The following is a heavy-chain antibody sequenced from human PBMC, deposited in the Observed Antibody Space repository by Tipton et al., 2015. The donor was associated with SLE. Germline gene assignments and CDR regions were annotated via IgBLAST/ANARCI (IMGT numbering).Heavy chain of an antibody. CDR3: ARSLGEIDY. CDR2: VYSSGST. J-gene: IGHJ4*02. Sequence: TLSLTCTVSSGSISNFYWSWVRQPAGKGLEWIGRVYSSGSTNFNPSLRSRLTMSVDTSKNQLSLKLSSVTAADMGIYYCARSLGEIDYWGQGTLVTVSS. CDR1: SGSISNFY. V-gene: IGHV4-4*07.